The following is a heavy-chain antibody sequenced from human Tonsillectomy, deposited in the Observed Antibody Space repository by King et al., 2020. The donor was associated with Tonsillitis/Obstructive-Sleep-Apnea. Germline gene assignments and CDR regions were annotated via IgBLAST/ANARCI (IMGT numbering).Heavy chain of an antibody. D-gene: IGHD2-2*01. CDR1: GFTFSNSA. Sequence: VQLVESGGGLVQPGESLRLSCATSGFTFSNSAMSWVRQAPETGLEWVSAISGSGGSTYYAESVKGRFTISRDNSKNTLYLDMNTLRAEDTAVYYCAKAPTALPAPLGYSGPGTLVPVSS. CDR2: ISGSGGST. V-gene: IGHV3-23*04. J-gene: IGHJ4*01. CDR3: AKAPTALPAPLGY.